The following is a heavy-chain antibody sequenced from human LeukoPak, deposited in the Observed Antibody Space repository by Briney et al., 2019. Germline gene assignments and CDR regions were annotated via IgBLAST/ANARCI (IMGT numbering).Heavy chain of an antibody. CDR1: GGSFSGYY. CDR3: ARVGYYDSSGYYQDDAFDI. V-gene: IGHV4-34*01. CDR2: INHSGST. J-gene: IGHJ3*02. Sequence: SETLSLTCAVYGGSFSGYYWSWIRQPPGKGLEWIGEINHSGSTYYNPSLKSRVTISVDRSKNQFSLKLSSVTAADTAVYYCARVGYYDSSGYYQDDAFDIWGQRTMVTVSS. D-gene: IGHD3-22*01.